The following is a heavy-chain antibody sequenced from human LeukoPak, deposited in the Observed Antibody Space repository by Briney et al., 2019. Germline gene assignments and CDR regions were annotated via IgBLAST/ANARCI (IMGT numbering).Heavy chain of an antibody. CDR2: MNPNSGNT. CDR1: GYIFINYD. J-gene: IGHJ4*02. CDR3: ARDPWALGSTCDY. Sequence: GASVKVSCEASGYIFINYDINWVRQATGQGLEWMGWMNPNSGNTGYAQKFRGRVTITRDTSINTAYMELSSLSSEDTAIYYCARDPWALGSTCDYWGQGTLVTVSS. D-gene: IGHD3-16*01. V-gene: IGHV1-8*03.